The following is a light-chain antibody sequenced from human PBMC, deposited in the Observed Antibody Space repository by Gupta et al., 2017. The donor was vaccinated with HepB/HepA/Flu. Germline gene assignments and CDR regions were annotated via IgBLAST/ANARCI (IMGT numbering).Light chain of an antibody. CDR2: ATS. Sequence: DIQMTQSPSSLSASVGDRVTITCRASENIRNYLNWYQQKPGKAPKLLIYATSSLQSGVPSRFSGSGTGTDFTLSISRLQPEDSVTYYCQQSDRTPWTFGQGTKVEIK. CDR3: QQSDRTPWT. V-gene: IGKV1-39*01. J-gene: IGKJ1*01. CDR1: ENIRNY.